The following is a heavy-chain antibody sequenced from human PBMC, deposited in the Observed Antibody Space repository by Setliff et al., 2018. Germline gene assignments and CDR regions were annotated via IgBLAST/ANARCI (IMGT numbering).Heavy chain of an antibody. J-gene: IGHJ4*02. D-gene: IGHD3-10*02. CDR2: INPGGSEK. V-gene: IGHV3-7*01. CDR3: LGAGTCSC. CDR1: GFSFRNCW. Sequence: LRLSCVGTGFSFRNCWASWVRQAPGKGPEWVASINPGGSEKYYVDSVRGRFTISRDNARNSLSLQMNSLRSDDTAVYYCLGAGTCSCWGQGTRVTVSS.